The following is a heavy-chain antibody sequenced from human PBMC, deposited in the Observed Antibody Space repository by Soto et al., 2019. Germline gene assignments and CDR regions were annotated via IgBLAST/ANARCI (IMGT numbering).Heavy chain of an antibody. J-gene: IGHJ4*02. V-gene: IGHV3-30*18. D-gene: IGHD6-19*01. Sequence: VQLVESGGGVVQPGRSLRLSCAASGFTFSDYAMPWVRQAPGKGLEWVAVVSHDGRNTHYADSVKGRFTIPRDSSKKTVSLEMTSLRAEDTAVYYCAKGVRQWLVTSDFNYWGQGALVTVSS. CDR1: GFTFSDYA. CDR2: VSHDGRNT. CDR3: AKGVRQWLVTSDFNY.